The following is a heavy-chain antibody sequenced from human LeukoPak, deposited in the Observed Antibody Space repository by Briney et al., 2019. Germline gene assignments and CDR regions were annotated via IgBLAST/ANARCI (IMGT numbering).Heavy chain of an antibody. CDR2: IKSDGSTT. D-gene: IGHD2-2*01. V-gene: IGHV3-74*01. CDR1: GFTLSNYW. CDR3: ARRRSYCTSTRCYTYFDY. Sequence: GGSLRLSCAASGFTLSNYWMHWLRQAPGKGLVWVSRIKSDGSTTSYADSVKGRFTISRDNAKNTLYLQMNSLRAEDTALYYCARRRSYCTSTRCYTYFDYWGQGTLVTVSS. J-gene: IGHJ4*02.